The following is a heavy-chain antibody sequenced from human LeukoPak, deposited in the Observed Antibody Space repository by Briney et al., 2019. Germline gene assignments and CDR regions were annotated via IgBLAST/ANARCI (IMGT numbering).Heavy chain of an antibody. CDR2: ISSSSSYI. J-gene: IGHJ4*02. Sequence: GGSLRLSCAASGFTFSSYSMNWVRQAPGKGLEWVSSISSSSSYIYYADSVKGRFTISRDNAKNSLYLQMNSLRAEDTAVYYCARGGWGQGIAALSIDYWGQGTLVTVSS. D-gene: IGHD6-13*01. V-gene: IGHV3-21*01. CDR3: ARGGWGQGIAALSIDY. CDR1: GFTFSSYS.